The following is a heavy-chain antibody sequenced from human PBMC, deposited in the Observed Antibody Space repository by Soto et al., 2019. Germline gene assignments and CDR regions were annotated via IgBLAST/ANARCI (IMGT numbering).Heavy chain of an antibody. D-gene: IGHD3-10*01. J-gene: IGHJ3*02. CDR3: ASKFGELLADAFDI. Sequence: NPSETLSLTCAVSGGSISSGGYSWSWIRQPPGKGLEWIGYIYHSGSTYYNPSPKSRVTMSVDKSKNQFSLKMISVTAADTGVYYCASKFGELLADAFDIWGQGTVVTVSS. CDR2: IYHSGST. CDR1: GGSISSGGYS. V-gene: IGHV4-30-2*01.